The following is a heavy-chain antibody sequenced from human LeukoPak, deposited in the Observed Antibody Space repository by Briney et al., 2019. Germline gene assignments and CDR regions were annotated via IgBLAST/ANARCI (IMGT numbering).Heavy chain of an antibody. CDR3: ARDPGYYCGGDCLNYS. CDR1: GGTFSSYA. Sequence: VASVKVSCKASGGTFSSYAISWVRQAPGQGLEWMGGIIPIFGTANYAQKFQGRVTITADESTSTAYMELSSLRSEDTAVYYCARDPGYYCGGDCLNYSWGQGTPVTVSS. D-gene: IGHD2-21*01. V-gene: IGHV1-69*13. CDR2: IIPIFGTA. J-gene: IGHJ4*02.